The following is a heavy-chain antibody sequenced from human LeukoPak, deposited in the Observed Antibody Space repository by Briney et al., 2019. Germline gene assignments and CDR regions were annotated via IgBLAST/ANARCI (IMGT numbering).Heavy chain of an antibody. J-gene: IGHJ4*02. D-gene: IGHD6-13*01. CDR2: ISGGGGST. CDR3: ANYSGSSRWFDY. V-gene: IGHV3-23*01. CDR1: GFTFSSYA. Sequence: PGGSLRLSCAASGFTFSSYAMSWVRQAPGKGLEWVSGISGGGGSTYYADPVKGRFTISRDNSKNTLYLQMNSLRAEDTAVYYCANYSGSSRWFDYWGQGTLVTVSS.